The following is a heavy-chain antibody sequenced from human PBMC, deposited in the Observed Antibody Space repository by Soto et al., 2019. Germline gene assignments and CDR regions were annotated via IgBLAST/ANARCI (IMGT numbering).Heavy chain of an antibody. CDR2: FNPGDDKT. CDR1: GYTLTELA. J-gene: IGHJ4*02. D-gene: IGHD1-26*01. CDR3: ARDDGFTIVVTLVY. V-gene: IGHV1-24*01. Sequence: ASVKVSCKVSGYTLTELAMHWVRQAPGQGLEWMVRFNPGDDKTIYAQKFQGRLTMTRDTSTSTVYMELSSLTSEDTAMYYCARDDGFTIVVTLVYWGQGTLVTVSS.